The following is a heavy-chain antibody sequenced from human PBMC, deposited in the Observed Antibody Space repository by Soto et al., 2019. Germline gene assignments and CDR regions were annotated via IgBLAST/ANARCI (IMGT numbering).Heavy chain of an antibody. D-gene: IGHD2-2*01. CDR3: SKNNVAPAFVGFEY. J-gene: IGHJ4*02. V-gene: IGHV3-53*01. Sequence: PGGSLRLSCAASGVNFDDSYMSWVRQAPGKGLEWVAILYSGGKSYYAESVRGRFTISRDISKNTLDLQMNRLTADDTAVYYCSKNNVAPAFVGFEYWGQGTLVTVS. CDR1: GVNFDDSY. CDR2: LYSGGKS.